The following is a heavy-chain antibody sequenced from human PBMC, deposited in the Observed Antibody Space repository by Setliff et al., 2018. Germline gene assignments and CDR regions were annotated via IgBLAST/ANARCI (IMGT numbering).Heavy chain of an antibody. CDR2: IWDDGGNK. J-gene: IGHJ4*02. CDR3: ARSESCGATNCSPFDY. Sequence: PGGSLRLSCAASGFTFSTYRMHWVRQAPGKGLEWVAVIWDDGGNKYHADSVKGRFTISRDNSKNTLYLQMNSLRPEDTAVYYCARSESCGATNCSPFDYWGQGTLVTVSS. V-gene: IGHV3-33*08. CDR1: GFTFSTYR. D-gene: IGHD2-2*01.